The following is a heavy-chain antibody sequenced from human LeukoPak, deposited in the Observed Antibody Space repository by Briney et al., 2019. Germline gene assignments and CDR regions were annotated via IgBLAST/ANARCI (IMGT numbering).Heavy chain of an antibody. CDR3: AREDYYDSGSNDY. Sequence: ASVKVSCKASGYTFTSYDISWVRQATGQGLEWVGWMNPNSGTTAYARKFQGRVTITRNTSISTAYMMLSSLRSEDTAIYYCAREDYYDSGSNDYWGQGTLVTVSS. J-gene: IGHJ4*02. D-gene: IGHD3-22*01. V-gene: IGHV1-8*03. CDR1: GYTFTSYD. CDR2: MNPNSGTT.